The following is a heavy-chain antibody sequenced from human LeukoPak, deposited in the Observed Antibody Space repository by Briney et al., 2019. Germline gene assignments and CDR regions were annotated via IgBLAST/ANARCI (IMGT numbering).Heavy chain of an antibody. D-gene: IGHD3-3*01. CDR2: MKQDGSEQ. Sequence: PGGSLRLSCTASGFNFSNYWMSWVRQAPGTGLEWVANMKQDGSEQYYVDSMKGRFTISRDNAKNSLYLQINSLRAEDTAVYYCARDRHYDFWSGYYTPFNSWGQGTLVTVSS. CDR3: ARDRHYDFWSGYYTPFNS. CDR1: GFNFSNYW. V-gene: IGHV3-7*03. J-gene: IGHJ4*02.